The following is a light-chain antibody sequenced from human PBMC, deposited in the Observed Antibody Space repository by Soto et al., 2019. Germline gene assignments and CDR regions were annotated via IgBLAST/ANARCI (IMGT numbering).Light chain of an antibody. V-gene: IGKV3D-15*01. J-gene: IGKJ4*01. CDR3: QQYNNWGLS. Sequence: IVMTQSPATLSVSPGDEVTLSCRASENVGTNVAWYQQKPGQAPRLLIYGSSTRATGIPATFSGSGSGTEFTLTISSLQSEESAIYYCQQYNNWGLSFGGGTKVEIK. CDR2: GSS. CDR1: ENVGTN.